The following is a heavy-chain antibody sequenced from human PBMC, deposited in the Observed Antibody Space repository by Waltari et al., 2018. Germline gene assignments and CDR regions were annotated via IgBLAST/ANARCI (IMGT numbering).Heavy chain of an antibody. V-gene: IGHV4-59*01. CDR1: GGSISSYY. D-gene: IGHD1-26*01. J-gene: IGHJ4*02. CDR2: IYYSGST. Sequence: QVQLQESGPGLVKPSETLSLTCTVSGGSISSYYWSWIRQPPGKGLEWIGYIYYSGSTNHNPSLKRRVTISVDTSKNQFSLKLSSVTAADTAVYYCARSPRIVGATRGYYFDYWGQGTLVTVSS. CDR3: ARSPRIVGATRGYYFDY.